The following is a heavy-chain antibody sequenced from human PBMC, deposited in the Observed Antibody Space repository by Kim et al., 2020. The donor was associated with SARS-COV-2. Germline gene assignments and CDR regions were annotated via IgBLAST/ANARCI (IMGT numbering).Heavy chain of an antibody. CDR2: ISSSGSTI. CDR1: GFTFSSYE. CDR3: ARGGVLLWFGEFIDY. J-gene: IGHJ4*02. Sequence: GGSLRLSCAASGFTFSSYEMNWVRQAPGKGLEWVSYISSSGSTIYYADSVKGRFTISRDNAKNSLYLQMNSLRAEDTAVYYCARGGVLLWFGEFIDYWGQGTLVTVSS. D-gene: IGHD3-10*01. V-gene: IGHV3-48*03.